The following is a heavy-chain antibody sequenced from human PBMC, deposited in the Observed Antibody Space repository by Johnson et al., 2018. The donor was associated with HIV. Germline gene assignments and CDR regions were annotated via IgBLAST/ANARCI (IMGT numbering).Heavy chain of an antibody. D-gene: IGHD3-16*01. CDR1: GFTFDDYA. Sequence: QLVESGGGVVQPGGSLRLSCAASGFTFDDYAMHWVRQAPGKGLEWVSGIRWNSGSIGYADSVKGRFTISRDNSKNTLYLQMNSLRAEDTAVYYCARVGSLAFDVWGQGTMVTVSS. CDR2: IRWNSGSI. CDR3: ARVGSLAFDV. J-gene: IGHJ3*01. V-gene: IGHV3-9*01.